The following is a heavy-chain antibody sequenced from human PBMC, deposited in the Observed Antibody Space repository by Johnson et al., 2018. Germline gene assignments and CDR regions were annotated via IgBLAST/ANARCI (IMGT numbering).Heavy chain of an antibody. Sequence: VQLVQSGGGLVQPGRSXRLSCAASGFTFDDYAMHWVRQAPGKGLEWVSGISWNSGSIGEADSVKGRFTISRDNAKNTLYLQMNSLRAEDTAGYYCAKWGGYYYYMDVWGKGTTVTVSS. CDR1: GFTFDDYA. CDR2: ISWNSGSI. CDR3: AKWGGYYYYMDV. D-gene: IGHD3-16*01. J-gene: IGHJ6*03. V-gene: IGHV3-9*01.